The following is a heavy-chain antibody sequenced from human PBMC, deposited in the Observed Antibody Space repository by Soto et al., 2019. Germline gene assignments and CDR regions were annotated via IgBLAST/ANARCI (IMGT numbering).Heavy chain of an antibody. CDR1: GDSVTSNVW. D-gene: IGHD6-19*01. Sequence: QVQLQESGPGLVKPSGTLSLTCAVSGDSVTSNVWWSWVRQSPGKGLEWIGEAYHNGLTNYSPSLKSPVSMSVDTSRHEFSLKMTSLTAADTAIYYCARDAAVPGESDRFDFWGQGTLVTVSS. V-gene: IGHV4-4*02. CDR3: ARDAAVPGESDRFDF. CDR2: AYHNGLT. J-gene: IGHJ4*02.